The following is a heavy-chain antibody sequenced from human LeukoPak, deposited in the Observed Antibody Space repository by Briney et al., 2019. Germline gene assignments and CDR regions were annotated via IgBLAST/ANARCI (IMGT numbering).Heavy chain of an antibody. D-gene: IGHD2-2*02. CDR2: IYYSGST. V-gene: IGHV4-39*01. J-gene: IGHJ4*02. CDR1: GGSISSSSYY. Sequence: KTSETLSLTCTVSGGSISSSSYYWGWIRQPPGKGLEWIGSIYYSGSTYYNPSLKSRVTISVDTSKNQFSLKLSSVTAADTAVYYCARCCSSTSCYTEWDYWGQGTLVTVSS. CDR3: ARCCSSTSCYTEWDY.